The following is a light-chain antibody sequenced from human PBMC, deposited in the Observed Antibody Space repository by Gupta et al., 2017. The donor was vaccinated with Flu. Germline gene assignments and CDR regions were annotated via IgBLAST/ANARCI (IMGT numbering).Light chain of an antibody. CDR3: QQFGSSPVFN. J-gene: IGKJ3*01. Sequence: EIVLMPSPGTLSLSPGERATLSCRASHSVGSSYLAWYQQKRGQAPRLLIYGTSSRATGIPDRFSGSGCGTDFTRSIRRLEPEDIAVYYCQQFGSSPVFNFGPGTEVDVK. CDR1: HSVGSSY. CDR2: GTS. V-gene: IGKV3-20*01.